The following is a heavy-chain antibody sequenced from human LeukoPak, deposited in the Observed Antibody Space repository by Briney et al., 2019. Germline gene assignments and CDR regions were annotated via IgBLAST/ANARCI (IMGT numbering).Heavy chain of an antibody. D-gene: IGHD3-10*01. CDR1: GFAFSSYG. CDR2: IRYDGSNK. CDR3: AKVPLEDYYGSGSYSSNFDY. J-gene: IGHJ4*02. V-gene: IGHV3-30*02. Sequence: GGSLRLSCAASGFAFSSYGLHWVRQAPGKGLEWVAFIRYDGSNKYYADSVKGRFTISRDNSKNTLYLQMNSLRAEDTAVYYCAKVPLEDYYGSGSYSSNFDYWGQGTLVTVSS.